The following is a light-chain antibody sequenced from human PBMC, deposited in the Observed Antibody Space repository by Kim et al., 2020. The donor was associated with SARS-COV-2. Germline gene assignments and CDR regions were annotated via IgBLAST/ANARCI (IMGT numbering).Light chain of an antibody. CDR2: GNS. J-gene: IGLJ3*02. CDR3: QSYDSSLSGWV. CDR1: SSNSGAGYD. Sequence: QRVTISCTGGSSNSGAGYDVHWYQQLPGTAPKLLIYGNSNRPSGVPDRFSGSKSGTSASLAITGLQAEDEADYYCQSYDSSLSGWVFGGGTQLTVL. V-gene: IGLV1-40*01.